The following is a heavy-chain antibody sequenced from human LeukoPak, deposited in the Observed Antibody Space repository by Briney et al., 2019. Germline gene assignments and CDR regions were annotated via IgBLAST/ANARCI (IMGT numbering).Heavy chain of an antibody. J-gene: IGHJ4*02. CDR3: NSVTIFGVVKSFDY. Sequence: RAGGSLRLSCAASGFTFSSYAMSWVRQAPGKGLEWVSAISGSGGSTYYADSVKGRFTISRDNSKNTLYLQMNSLRAEDTAVYYCNSVTIFGVVKSFDYWGQGTLVTVSS. CDR1: GFTFSSYA. CDR2: ISGSGGST. V-gene: IGHV3-23*01. D-gene: IGHD3-3*01.